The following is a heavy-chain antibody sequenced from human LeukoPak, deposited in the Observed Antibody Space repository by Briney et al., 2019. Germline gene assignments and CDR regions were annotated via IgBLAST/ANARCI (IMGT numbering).Heavy chain of an antibody. V-gene: IGHV3-23*01. CDR2: ISGSDGTT. CDR3: VRDEYIR. Sequence: GGSLRLSCAASGFTFRTYDMSWVRQAPGKGLEWVSGISGSDGTTYYADSVKGRFAISRDNSKNTLSLQMNSLRAEDTAIYFCVRDEYIRWGQETLVTVSS. D-gene: IGHD2/OR15-2a*01. J-gene: IGHJ4*02. CDR1: GFTFRTYD.